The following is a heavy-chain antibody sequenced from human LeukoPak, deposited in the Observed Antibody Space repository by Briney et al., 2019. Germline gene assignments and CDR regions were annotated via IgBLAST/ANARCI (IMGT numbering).Heavy chain of an antibody. Sequence: WIGEINHSGSTNYNPSLKSRVTISVDTSKNQFSLKLSSVTAADTAVYYCAHIAAPLGYFDYWGQGTLVTVSS. D-gene: IGHD6-13*01. V-gene: IGHV4-34*01. CDR2: INHSGST. J-gene: IGHJ4*02. CDR3: AHIAAPLGYFDY.